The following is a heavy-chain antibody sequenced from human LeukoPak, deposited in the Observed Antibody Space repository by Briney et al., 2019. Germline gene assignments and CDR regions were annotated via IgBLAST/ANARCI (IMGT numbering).Heavy chain of an antibody. CDR2: INEEGSQK. V-gene: IGHV3-7*01. CDR1: GFIFSIYY. CDR3: ARDSRFCSSSNCRGDAFDL. J-gene: IGHJ3*01. Sequence: GGTLRLFCAASGFIFSIYYMSWVREAPGKGLEGVTNINEEGSQKYYVDSVRGRCTISRDNAKTAVFLQMNSLRAEDTAVYYCARDSRFCSSSNCRGDAFDLWGQGTMVTVTS. D-gene: IGHD2-2*01.